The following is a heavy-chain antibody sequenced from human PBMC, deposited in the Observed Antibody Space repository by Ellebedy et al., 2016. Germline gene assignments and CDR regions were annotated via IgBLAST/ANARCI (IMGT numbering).Heavy chain of an antibody. V-gene: IGHV5-51*01. D-gene: IGHD3-16*01. CDR1: GYSFGSNW. CDR3: ARKLGQIGPFDY. CDR2: IFPEDSET. Sequence: GESLKISCKSSGYSFGSNWIGWVRQMPGKGLEWMGMIFPEDSETRYSPSFQGQVSISVDTSINTAYLQWSALKASDSAIYYCARKLGQIGPFDYWGQGTLVAVSS. J-gene: IGHJ4*02.